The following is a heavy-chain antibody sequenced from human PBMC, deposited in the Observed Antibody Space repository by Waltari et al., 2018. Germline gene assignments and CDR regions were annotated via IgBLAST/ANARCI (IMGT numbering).Heavy chain of an antibody. CDR1: GDSINNYY. Sequence: QVQLQESGPGLVKPSETLSLTCAVSGDSINNYYWNWIRQPPGKELEWMGDIAYNGRTNYNPSLKSRVTISVDTSKTQFSLKLASVTAADTAVYYCGRSYDFWSGYPLDYWGPGSLVTVSS. CDR2: IAYNGRT. CDR3: GRSYDFWSGYPLDY. D-gene: IGHD3-3*01. J-gene: IGHJ4*02. V-gene: IGHV4-59*01.